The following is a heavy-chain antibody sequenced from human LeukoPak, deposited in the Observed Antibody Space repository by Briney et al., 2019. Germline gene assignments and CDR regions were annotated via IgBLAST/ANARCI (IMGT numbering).Heavy chain of an antibody. V-gene: IGHV3-23*01. D-gene: IGHD2-2*01. J-gene: IGHJ4*02. Sequence: GGSLRLSCAASGFTFSSYAMSWVHQAPGKGLEWVSAISGSGGSTYYADSVKGRFAISRDNSKNTLYLQMNSLRAEDTAVYYCAKVLFSSPTAYFDYWGQGTLVTVSS. CDR2: ISGSGGST. CDR1: GFTFSSYA. CDR3: AKVLFSSPTAYFDY.